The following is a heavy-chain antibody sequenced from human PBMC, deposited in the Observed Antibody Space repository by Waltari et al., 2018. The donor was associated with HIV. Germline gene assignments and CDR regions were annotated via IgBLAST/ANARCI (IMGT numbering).Heavy chain of an antibody. J-gene: IGHJ6*02. CDR3: ARDNWNDYYYYGMDV. CDR1: GYTFTSFG. V-gene: IGHV1-18*01. D-gene: IGHD1-1*01. CDR2: ISAYKGNT. Sequence: QVQLVQSGAEVKKPGASVKVSCKASGYTFTSFGISWVRQAPGQGLEWMGWISAYKGNTNDAQKRQGRVTMTTDTSTSTAYMELRSLRSDDTAVFYCARDNWNDYYYYGMDVWGQGTTVTVSS.